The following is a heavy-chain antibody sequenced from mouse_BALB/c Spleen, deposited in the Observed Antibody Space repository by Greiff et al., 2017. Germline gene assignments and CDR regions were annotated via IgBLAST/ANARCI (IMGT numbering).Heavy chain of an antibody. V-gene: IGHV1-26*01. Sequence: VQLQQSGPELVKPGASVKMSCKASGYTFTDYYMKWVKQSHGKSFGWIGDINPNNGDTFYNQKFKGKATLTVDKSSSTAYMQLNSLTSADSAVYYCARRDDYDGRDYWGQGTTLTVSS. CDR1: GYTFTDYY. D-gene: IGHD2-4*01. CDR3: ARRDDYDGRDY. CDR2: INPNNGDT. J-gene: IGHJ2*01.